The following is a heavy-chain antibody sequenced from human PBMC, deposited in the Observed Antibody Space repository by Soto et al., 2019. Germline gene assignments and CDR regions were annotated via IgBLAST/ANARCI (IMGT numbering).Heavy chain of an antibody. V-gene: IGHV1-69*06. D-gene: IGHD1-26*01. CDR3: ARETIGEPDPMTF. CDR1: GDTFSSYA. CDR2: IIPMFNTP. Sequence: QMQLVQSGAELKKPGSSVKVSCRATGDTFSSYAFSWVRQAPGQGLVWMGGIIPMFNTPAYAQNFQGRVTITAAKTTNTDYMEVTLLSADATAYYYWARETIGEPDPMTFGGQGSLVTVSS. J-gene: IGHJ4*02.